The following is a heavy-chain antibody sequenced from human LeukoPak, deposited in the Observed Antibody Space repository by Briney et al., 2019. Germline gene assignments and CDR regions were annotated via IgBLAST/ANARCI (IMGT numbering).Heavy chain of an antibody. J-gene: IGHJ6*02. CDR2: MNPNSGNT. D-gene: IGHD5-18*01. Sequence: ASVKVSCKASGYTFTSYDINWVRQATGQGLEWMGWMNPNSGNTGYAQKFQGRVTMTRNTSISTAYMELSSLRSEDTAVYYCARVGSYGFESYYYYYYGMDVWGQGTTVTVSS. CDR3: ARVGSYGFESYYYYYYGMDV. CDR1: GYTFTSYD. V-gene: IGHV1-8*01.